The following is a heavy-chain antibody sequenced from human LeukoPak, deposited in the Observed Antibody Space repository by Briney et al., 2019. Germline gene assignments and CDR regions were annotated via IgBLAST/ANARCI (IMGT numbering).Heavy chain of an antibody. V-gene: IGHV3-9*01. J-gene: IGHJ4*02. CDR3: VKGVREDWSIDY. CDR2: ISWNSGSI. CDR1: GFTFDDYA. D-gene: IGHD3/OR15-3a*01. Sequence: GGSLRLSCAASGFTFDDYAMHWVRQAPGKGLEWVSGISWNSGSIGYADSVKGRFTISRDNAKNSLYLQMNSLRAEDTALYYCVKGVREDWSIDYWGQGTLVTVSS.